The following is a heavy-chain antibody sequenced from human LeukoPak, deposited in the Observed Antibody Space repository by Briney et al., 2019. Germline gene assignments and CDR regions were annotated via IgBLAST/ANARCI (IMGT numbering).Heavy chain of an antibody. V-gene: IGHV3-74*01. Sequence: GGSLRLSCAASGFTFSSYWMHWVRQAPGKGLVWVSRINSDGSSTSYADSVKGRFTLSRDNAKNTLYLQMNSLRAEDTAVYYCARPAEYCSSTSCYSGDFDYWGQGTLVTVSS. D-gene: IGHD2-2*01. CDR3: ARPAEYCSSTSCYSGDFDY. CDR1: GFTFSSYW. CDR2: INSDGSST. J-gene: IGHJ4*02.